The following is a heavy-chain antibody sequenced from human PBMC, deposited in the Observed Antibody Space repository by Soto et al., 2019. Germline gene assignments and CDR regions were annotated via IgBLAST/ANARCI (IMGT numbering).Heavy chain of an antibody. J-gene: IGHJ4*02. CDR2: ISAYNGNT. CDR1: GYTFTSYG. V-gene: IGHV1-18*04. D-gene: IGHD3-22*01. CDR3: AREGSGTYYYDSSGYDDFDY. Sequence: QVQLVQSGAEVKKPGASVKVSCKASGYTFTSYGISWVRQAPGQGLEWMGWISAYNGNTNYAQKLQGRVTMTTDTSTSTAYMELRSLRSDDTAVYYCAREGSGTYYYDSSGYDDFDYWGQGTLVTVSS.